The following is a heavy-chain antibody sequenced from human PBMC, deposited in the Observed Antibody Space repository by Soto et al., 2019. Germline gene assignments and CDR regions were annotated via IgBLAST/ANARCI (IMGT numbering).Heavy chain of an antibody. CDR3: ARDLSACCQPSYYFNY. J-gene: IGHJ4*02. Sequence: EVQLLESGGGLIQPGGSLRLSCAASGFTFSSYAMGWVRQAPGKGLEWVSSISGSGGYTYYADSLRGRFTVSRDNSKNPLYLHMNSPGGEDSAVYYCARDLSACCQPSYYFNYWGQGTRVTVSS. CDR2: ISGSGGYT. V-gene: IGHV3-23*01. D-gene: IGHD2-15*01. CDR1: GFTFSSYA.